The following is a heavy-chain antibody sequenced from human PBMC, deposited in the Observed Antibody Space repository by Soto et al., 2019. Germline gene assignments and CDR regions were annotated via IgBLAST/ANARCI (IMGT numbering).Heavy chain of an antibody. CDR3: ARGSDGVWNWFDP. V-gene: IGHV4-30-2*01. CDR1: GGSISSGFYS. CDR2: IYNSGNA. Sequence: SETLSLTCAVSGGSISSGFYSWSWIRQPPGQGLEWIGYIYNSGNAYYNPSLMSRVTISVDRSQNHFSLKLTSVTAADTAVYYCARGSDGVWNWFDPWGQGTQVTVSS. J-gene: IGHJ5*02. D-gene: IGHD2-21*02.